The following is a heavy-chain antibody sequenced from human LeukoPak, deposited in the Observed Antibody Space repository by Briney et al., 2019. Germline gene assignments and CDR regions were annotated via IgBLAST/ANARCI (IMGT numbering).Heavy chain of an antibody. V-gene: IGHV3-21*01. J-gene: IGHJ4*02. CDR3: ARDTDYYFDY. CDR1: GFTFSRYS. D-gene: IGHD4-4*01. Sequence: GGSLRLSCADSGFTFSRYSMTWVRQAPGKGLEWVSSISSRSSYMSYADSVKGRFTISRDNAKNSLFLQMNSLRAEDMAVYYCARDTDYYFDYWGQGTLVTVSS. CDR2: ISSRSSYM.